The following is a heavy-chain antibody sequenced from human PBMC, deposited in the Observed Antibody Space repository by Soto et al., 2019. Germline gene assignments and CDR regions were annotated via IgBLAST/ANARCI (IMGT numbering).Heavy chain of an antibody. Sequence: ASVKVSCQASGGTFSSYAMSWVRQAPGQGREWMGGIIPIFGTANYAQKFQGRVTITADESTSTAYMELSSLRSEDTAVYYCARDPPTYYYDSSVRYGMDVWGQGTTVTVSS. CDR1: GGTFSSYA. J-gene: IGHJ6*02. D-gene: IGHD3-22*01. CDR2: IIPIFGTA. V-gene: IGHV1-69*01. CDR3: ARDPPTYYYDSSVRYGMDV.